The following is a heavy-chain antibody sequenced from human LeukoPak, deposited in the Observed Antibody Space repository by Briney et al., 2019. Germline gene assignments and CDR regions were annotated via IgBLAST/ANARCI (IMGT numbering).Heavy chain of an antibody. CDR3: ANAPKTQLWFGEPPPDY. Sequence: GGSLRLSCAASGFTFSSYAMSWVRQAPGKGLEWVSAISCSGGSTYYADSVKGRFTISRDNSKNTLYLQMNRLRAEDTAVYYCANAPKTQLWFGEPPPDYWGQGTLVTVSS. V-gene: IGHV3-23*01. J-gene: IGHJ4*02. CDR1: GFTFSSYA. D-gene: IGHD3-10*01. CDR2: ISCSGGST.